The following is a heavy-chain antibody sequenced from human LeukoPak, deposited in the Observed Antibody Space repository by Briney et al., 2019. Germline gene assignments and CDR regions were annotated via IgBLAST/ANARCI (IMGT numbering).Heavy chain of an antibody. V-gene: IGHV1-18*01. CDR2: ISAYNGNT. J-gene: IGHJ6*04. Sequence: ASVKVSCKASGYTFSSYGISWVRQAPGQGLEWMGWISAYNGNTNYVQKLQGRVTMTTDTSTSTAYMELRSLRSDDTAVYYCARVPPGYSNYVKMDVWGKGTTVTVSS. CDR3: ARVPPGYSNYVKMDV. D-gene: IGHD4-11*01. CDR1: GYTFSSYG.